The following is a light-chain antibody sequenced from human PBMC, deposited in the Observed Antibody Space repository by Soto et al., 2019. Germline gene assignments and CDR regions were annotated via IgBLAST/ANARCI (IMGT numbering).Light chain of an antibody. Sequence: QAVETQEPSLTVSPGGTVPLTCGTTTGPVTSGHYRYWFQQKPGQVPRTLIXDTANNLSWTPVRLSGSLLGSKAALTLSGARPEDEAEYYCLLQYRGHYVFGPGTKVTVL. CDR3: LLQYRGHYV. CDR2: DTA. J-gene: IGLJ1*01. CDR1: TGPVTSGHY. V-gene: IGLV7-46*01.